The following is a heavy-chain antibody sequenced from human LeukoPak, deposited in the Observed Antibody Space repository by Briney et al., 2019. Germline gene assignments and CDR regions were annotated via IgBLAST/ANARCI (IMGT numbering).Heavy chain of an antibody. CDR3: ARVVAATLDY. D-gene: IGHD2-15*01. CDR2: INHSGST. J-gene: IGHJ4*02. CDR1: GGSFSGYY. V-gene: IGHV4-34*01. Sequence: SETLSLTCAVYGGSFSGYYWSWIRQPPGKGLECIGEINHSGSTNYNPSLKSRVTISVDTSKNQFSLKLSSVTAADTAVYYCARVVAATLDYWGQGTLVTVSS.